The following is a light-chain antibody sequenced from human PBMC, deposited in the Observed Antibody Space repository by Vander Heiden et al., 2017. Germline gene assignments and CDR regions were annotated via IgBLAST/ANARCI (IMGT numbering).Light chain of an antibody. CDR2: AAS. CDR3: QQSFTTPLT. CDR1: QYISNY. V-gene: IGKV1-39*01. Sequence: DIQMTQSPSSLSASVGDRGTITCRASQYISNYLKWYQQKPGKAPKLLIYAASNLQSGVPSRFSGSGSGTDFTLTISSLQPEDFATYYCQQSFTTPLTFGGGTKVEIK. J-gene: IGKJ4*01.